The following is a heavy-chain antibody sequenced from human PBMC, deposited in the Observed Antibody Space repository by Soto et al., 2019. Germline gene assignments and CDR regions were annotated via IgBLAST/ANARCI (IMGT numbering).Heavy chain of an antibody. J-gene: IGHJ3*01. Sequence: EVQLVESGGGLVKPGGSLRLSGAASGFTFSSYSMNWVRQAPGQGLEWVSYISSRSSYIYYADSLKGRFTISRDNAKNSLYLQMNSLRAEDTAVYYCARAVGPSAFDLWGQGTMVTVSS. CDR2: ISSRSSYI. V-gene: IGHV3-21*01. CDR3: ARAVGPSAFDL. CDR1: GFTFSSYS.